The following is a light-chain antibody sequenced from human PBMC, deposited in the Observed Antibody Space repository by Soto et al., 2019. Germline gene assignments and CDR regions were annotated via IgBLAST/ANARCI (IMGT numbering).Light chain of an antibody. CDR3: QQYNSWPLT. CDR2: HAS. CDR1: QDINIY. J-gene: IGKJ4*01. Sequence: SSSLFASVGDRVTISCQATQDINIYLNWYQQKPGTAPKLLIYHASSLQSGVPSRFSGSGSGTDFTLTISSLQSEDFAVYYCQQYNSWPLTFGGGTKVDI. V-gene: IGKV1-13*02.